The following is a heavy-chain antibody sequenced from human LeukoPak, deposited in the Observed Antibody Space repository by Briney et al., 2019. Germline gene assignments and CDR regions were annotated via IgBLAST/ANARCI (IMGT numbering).Heavy chain of an antibody. CDR3: AKRIVGAPYAFDI. D-gene: IGHD1-26*01. CDR1: RFTFSSYA. CDR2: ITGSGGTT. V-gene: IGHV3-23*01. Sequence: PGGSLRLSCAASRFTFSSYAMSWVRQAPGKGLEWVSAITGSGGTTYYADSVKGRFTISRDNSKSTLYLQMNSLRAEDTAVYYCAKRIVGAPYAFDIWGQGTMVTVSS. J-gene: IGHJ3*02.